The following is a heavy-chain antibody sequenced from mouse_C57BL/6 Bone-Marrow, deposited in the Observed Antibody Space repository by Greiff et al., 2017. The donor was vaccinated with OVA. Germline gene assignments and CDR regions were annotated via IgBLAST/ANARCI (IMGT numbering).Heavy chain of an antibody. CDR1: GFTFSSYA. V-gene: IGHV5-4*01. J-gene: IGHJ4*01. CDR2: ISDGGSYT. CDR3: ARDRKLSYAMDY. Sequence: DVKLQESGGGLVKPGGSLKLSCAASGFTFSSYAMSWVRQTPEKRLEWVATISDGGSYTYYPDNVQGRFTISRDNAKNNLYLQMSHLKSEDTAMYYCARDRKLSYAMDYWGQGTSVTVSS.